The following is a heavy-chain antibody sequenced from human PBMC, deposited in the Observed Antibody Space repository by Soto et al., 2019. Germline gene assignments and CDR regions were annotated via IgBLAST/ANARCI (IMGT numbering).Heavy chain of an antibody. V-gene: IGHV1-3*01. D-gene: IGHD3-10*01. CDR3: ARDQDYYGSGSYYVFIPPAGSRYGMDV. CDR2: INAGNGNT. Sequence: ASVKVSCKASGYTFTSYAMHWVRQAPGQRLEWMGWINAGNGNTKYSQKFQGRVTITRDTSASTAYMELSSLRSEDTAVYYCARDQDYYGSGSYYVFIPPAGSRYGMDVWGQGTTVTVSS. J-gene: IGHJ6*02. CDR1: GYTFTSYA.